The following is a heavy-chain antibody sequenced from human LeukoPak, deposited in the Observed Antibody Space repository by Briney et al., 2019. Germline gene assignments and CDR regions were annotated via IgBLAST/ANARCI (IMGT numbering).Heavy chain of an antibody. CDR2: ISSSSSTI. D-gene: IGHD2-2*01. CDR3: ARAHIVVVPAAIPENRALYYFDY. Sequence: GGSLRLSRAASGFTFSSYSMNWVRQAPGKGLEWVSYISSSSSTIYYADSVKGRFTISRDNAKNSLYLQMNSLRAEDTAVYYCARAHIVVVPAAIPENRALYYFDYWGQGTLVTVSS. CDR1: GFTFSSYS. J-gene: IGHJ4*02. V-gene: IGHV3-48*01.